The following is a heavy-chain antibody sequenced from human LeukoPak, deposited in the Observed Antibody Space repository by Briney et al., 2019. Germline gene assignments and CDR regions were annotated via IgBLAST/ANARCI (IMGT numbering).Heavy chain of an antibody. J-gene: IGHJ4*02. CDR2: IYPGDSDT. CDR3: ARAGYSSGWFVPFDL. V-gene: IGHV5-51*01. Sequence: PGESLKISCKGSGYSFTSYWIGWVRQMPGKGLEWMGIIYPGDSDTTYSPSFQGQVTISADKSISTAYLQWSSLKASDTAMYYCARAGYSSGWFVPFDLWGQGTLVTVSS. CDR1: GYSFTSYW. D-gene: IGHD6-19*01.